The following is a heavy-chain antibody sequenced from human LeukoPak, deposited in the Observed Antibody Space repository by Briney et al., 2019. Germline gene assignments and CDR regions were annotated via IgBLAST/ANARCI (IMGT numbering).Heavy chain of an antibody. J-gene: IGHJ4*02. CDR2: ISWNSGSI. V-gene: IGHV3-9*01. CDR3: AKFDSELDAHTVLSRGYFDY. Sequence: GGSLRLSCAASGFTFDDYAMHWVRQAPGKGLEWVSGISWNSGSIGYADSVKGRFTISRDNAKNSLYLQMNSLRAEDTALYYCAKFDSELDAHTVLSRGYFDYWGQGTLVTVSS. CDR1: GFTFDDYA. D-gene: IGHD3-9*01.